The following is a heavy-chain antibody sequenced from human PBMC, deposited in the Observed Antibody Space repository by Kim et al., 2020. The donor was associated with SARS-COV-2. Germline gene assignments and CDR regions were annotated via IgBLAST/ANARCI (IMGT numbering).Heavy chain of an antibody. CDR2: ISYDGSNK. Sequence: GGSLRLSCAASGFTFSSYAMHWVRQAPGKGLEWVAVISYDGSNKYYADSVKGRFTISRDNSKNTLYLQMNSLRAEDTAVYYCASPGPGGSGSYYTDYYYGMDVWGQGTTVTVSS. J-gene: IGHJ6*02. CDR1: GFTFSSYA. V-gene: IGHV3-30*04. D-gene: IGHD3-10*01. CDR3: ASPGPGGSGSYYTDYYYGMDV.